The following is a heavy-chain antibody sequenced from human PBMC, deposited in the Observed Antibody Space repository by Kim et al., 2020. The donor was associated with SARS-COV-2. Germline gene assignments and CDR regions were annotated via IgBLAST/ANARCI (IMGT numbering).Heavy chain of an antibody. CDR2: FDPEDGET. D-gene: IGHD2-2*01. V-gene: IGHV1-24*01. CDR3: ATSCSITSCHWFDP. CDR1: GYTLTELS. Sequence: VKFSCKVSGYTLTELSMHWVRQAPGKGLEWMGGFDPEDGETIYAQKFQGRVTMTEDTSTDTAYMELSSLRSEDTAVYYCATSCSITSCHWFDPWGQGTLVTVSS. J-gene: IGHJ5*02.